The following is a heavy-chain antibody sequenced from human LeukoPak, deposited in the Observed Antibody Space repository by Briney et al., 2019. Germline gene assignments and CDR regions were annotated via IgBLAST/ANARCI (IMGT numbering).Heavy chain of an antibody. Sequence: PSETLSLTCTVSGYSISSGDNWGLIRQPPGKGLEWIARMYHSGSTYYNPSLKSRVTISVDTSKNQFSLKLSSVTAADTAVYYCARVADGSGRGDYFDYWGQGTLVTLSS. J-gene: IGHJ4*02. CDR1: GYSISSGDN. CDR3: ARVADGSGRGDYFDY. V-gene: IGHV4-38-2*02. CDR2: MYHSGST. D-gene: IGHD3-22*01.